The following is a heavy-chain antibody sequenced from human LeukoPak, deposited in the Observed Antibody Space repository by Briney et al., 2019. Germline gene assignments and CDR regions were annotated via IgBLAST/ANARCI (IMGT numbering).Heavy chain of an antibody. J-gene: IGHJ4*02. D-gene: IGHD3-3*01. CDR1: GGSISSGSYY. V-gene: IGHV4-61*02. CDR2: IYTSGST. Sequence: SETLSLTCTVSGGSISSGSYYWSWIRQPAGKGLEWIGRIYTSGSTNYNPSLKSRVTISVDTSKNQFSLKLSSVTAADTAVYYCARAITINFDYWGQGTLVTVSS. CDR3: ARAITINFDY.